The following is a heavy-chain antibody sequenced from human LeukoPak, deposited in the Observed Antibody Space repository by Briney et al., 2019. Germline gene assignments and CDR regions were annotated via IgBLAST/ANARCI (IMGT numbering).Heavy chain of an antibody. CDR1: GSTFSNYV. Sequence: GGSLRLSCAASGSTFSNYVMGWVRQAPGKGLEWVANIKHVGDEKYYVDSVKGRLTISRDNAENSLYLQMVSLRAEDTAVYYCACSWYNAFDIWGQGTMVTVSS. CDR3: ACSWYNAFDI. CDR2: IKHVGDEK. V-gene: IGHV3-7*03. J-gene: IGHJ3*02. D-gene: IGHD6-13*01.